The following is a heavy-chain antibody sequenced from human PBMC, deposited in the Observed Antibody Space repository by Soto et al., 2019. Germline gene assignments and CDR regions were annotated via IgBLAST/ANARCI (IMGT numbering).Heavy chain of an antibody. J-gene: IGHJ3*02. CDR1: GFTFSSYS. Sequence: EVQLVESGGGLVKPGGSLRRSCAASGFTFSSYSMNWVRQAPGKGLEWVSSISSSSSYIYYADSVKGRFTISRDNAKNSLYLQMNSLRAEDTAVYYCARAAGINAFDIWGQGTMVTVSS. CDR3: ARAAGINAFDI. D-gene: IGHD1-1*01. CDR2: ISSSSSYI. V-gene: IGHV3-21*01.